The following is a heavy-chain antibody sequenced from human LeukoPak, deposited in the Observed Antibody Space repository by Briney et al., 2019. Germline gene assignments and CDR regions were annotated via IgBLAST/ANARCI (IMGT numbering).Heavy chain of an antibody. CDR1: GFTFSSYA. CDR2: ISYDGSNK. CDR3: ARGQNFDWLLLFDY. V-gene: IGHV3-30*04. D-gene: IGHD3-9*01. Sequence: SGGSLRLSCAASGFTFSSYAMHWVRQAPGKGLEWVAVISYDGSNKYYADSVKGRFTISRDNSKNTLYLQMNSLRAEDTAVYYCARGQNFDWLLLFDYWGQGTLVTVSS. J-gene: IGHJ4*02.